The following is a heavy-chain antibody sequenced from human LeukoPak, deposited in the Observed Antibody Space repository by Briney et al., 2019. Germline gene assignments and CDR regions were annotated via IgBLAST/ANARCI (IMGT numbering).Heavy chain of an antibody. Sequence: GGSLRLSCAAPGFTFSSYGMHWVRQAPGKGLEWVAVICYDGSNKYYADSVKGRFTISRDNSKNTLYLQMNSVRVEDTAVYYCARAPYYYDSGDAFDIWGQGTMVTVSS. CDR3: ARAPYYYDSGDAFDI. CDR1: GFTFSSYG. CDR2: ICYDGSNK. D-gene: IGHD3-10*01. J-gene: IGHJ3*02. V-gene: IGHV3-33*01.